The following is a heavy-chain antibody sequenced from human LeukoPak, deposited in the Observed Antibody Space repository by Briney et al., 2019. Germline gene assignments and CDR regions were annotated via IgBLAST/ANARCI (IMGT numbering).Heavy chain of an antibody. D-gene: IGHD3-16*02. Sequence: SVKVSCKASGGTFSSYAISWVRQAPGQGLEWMGGIIPIFGTANYAQKFQGRVTITADESTSTAYMELSSLRSEDTAVYYCARAGYYDYVWGSYRMYYFDYWGQGTLVTVSS. J-gene: IGHJ4*02. CDR3: ARAGYYDYVWGSYRMYYFDY. V-gene: IGHV1-69*13. CDR2: IIPIFGTA. CDR1: GGTFSSYA.